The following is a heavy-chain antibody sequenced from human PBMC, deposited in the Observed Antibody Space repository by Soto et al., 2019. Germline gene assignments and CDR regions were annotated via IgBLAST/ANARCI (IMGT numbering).Heavy chain of an antibody. CDR2: IYSGGET. J-gene: IGHJ4*02. Sequence: DVQLVESGGGLIQPGGSLRLSCAASGFSVSDSYLSWVRQAPGKGLEWVSIIYSGGETYYADSLKGRFTISRDSSNNMLYLQMNNLRAEDTAVYYCARDSISDGPGVNDYWGQGTLVTVSS. CDR1: GFSVSDSY. CDR3: ARDSISDGPGVNDY. V-gene: IGHV3-53*01. D-gene: IGHD2-21*01.